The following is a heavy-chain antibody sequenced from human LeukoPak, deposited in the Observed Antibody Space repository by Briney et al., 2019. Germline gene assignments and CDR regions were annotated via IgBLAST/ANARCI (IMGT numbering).Heavy chain of an antibody. J-gene: IGHJ4*02. CDR2: IRSSGLYT. Sequence: GGSLRPSCAASGFTFSDYTMNWVRQAPGKGLEWVSSIRSSGLYTYYADSVKGRFTISRDNAKNSLYLQMNSLTAEDTAVYYCARASSIDYWGQGTLVTVSS. D-gene: IGHD3-10*01. V-gene: IGHV3-21*01. CDR3: ARASSIDY. CDR1: GFTFSDYT.